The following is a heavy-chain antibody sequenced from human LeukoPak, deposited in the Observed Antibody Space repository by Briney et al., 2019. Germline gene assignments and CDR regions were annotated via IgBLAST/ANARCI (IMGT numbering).Heavy chain of an antibody. CDR1: GFTFSSYA. D-gene: IGHD3-10*01. Sequence: AGGSLRFSCAAPGFTFSSYAMSWVRQAPGKGLEWVSAISGSGGSTYYADSVKGRFTTSRDNSKNTLYLQMNSLRAEDTAVYYCAKSYYYGSGSYSAYYFDYWGQGTMVTVSS. CDR3: AKSYYYGSGSYSAYYFDY. CDR2: ISGSGGST. J-gene: IGHJ4*02. V-gene: IGHV3-23*01.